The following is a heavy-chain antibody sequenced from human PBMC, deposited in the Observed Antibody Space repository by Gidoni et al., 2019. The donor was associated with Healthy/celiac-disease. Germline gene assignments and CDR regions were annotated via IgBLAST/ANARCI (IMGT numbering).Heavy chain of an antibody. D-gene: IGHD5-18*01. CDR3: ARDKGQLWLQDAFDI. CDR1: GFPSSSYA. CDR2: ISYDGSNK. V-gene: IGHV3-30-3*01. J-gene: IGHJ3*02. Sequence: QVQLVESGGGVVQPGRPLGAGCEGAGFPSSSYAMHWFRQAPGTGLEWVAVISYDGSNKYYAASVKGRFTISRDNSKITLYLQMNSLRAEDTAVYYCARDKGQLWLQDAFDIWGQGTMVTVSS.